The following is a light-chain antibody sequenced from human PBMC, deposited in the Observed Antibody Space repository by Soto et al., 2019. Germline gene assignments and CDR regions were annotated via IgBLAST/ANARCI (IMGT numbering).Light chain of an antibody. CDR2: DAS. CDR1: QSVSVH. V-gene: IGKV3-11*01. CDR3: VQRTTWPWT. J-gene: IGKJ1*01. Sequence: EIVLTQSPGTLSLSPGERATLSCRASQSVSVHLAWYQQKPGQAPRLLIYDASNRATGIPARFSGSGSGTDFTLTISSLEPEDFAVYHCVQRTTWPWTCGQGSKGEIK.